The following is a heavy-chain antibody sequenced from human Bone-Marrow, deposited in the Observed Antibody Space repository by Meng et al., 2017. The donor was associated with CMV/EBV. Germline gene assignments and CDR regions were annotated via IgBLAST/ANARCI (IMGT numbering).Heavy chain of an antibody. V-gene: IGHV5-51*01. CDR1: GYRFPTYW. CDR2: IYPGDSNT. CDR3: ARSYTNYYYGMDV. J-gene: IGHJ6*02. D-gene: IGHD3-10*01. Sequence: GESLKISRQGSGYRFPTYWISWVRQMPGKGLEWMAIIYPGDSNTRYGPSFQGQVTISADRSTSTAYLQWSSLKASDTAVYYCARSYTNYYYGMDVWGQGTTVTVSS.